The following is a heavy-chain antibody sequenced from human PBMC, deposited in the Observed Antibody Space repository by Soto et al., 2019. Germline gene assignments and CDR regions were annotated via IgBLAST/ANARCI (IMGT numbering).Heavy chain of an antibody. CDR1: GGSISSGGYF. CDR3: ARLTWGGTAAGSIWRFDP. Sequence: QVQLQESGPGLVKPSQTLSLTCIVSGGSISSGGYFWSWIRQHPGKGLEWIGYIYYSGSTYYNPSLKSRVTISVDTSKNQFSLKLSSVTAADTALYYCARLTWGGTAAGSIWRFDPWGQGTLVTVSS. D-gene: IGHD6-13*01. CDR2: IYYSGST. J-gene: IGHJ5*02. V-gene: IGHV4-31*03.